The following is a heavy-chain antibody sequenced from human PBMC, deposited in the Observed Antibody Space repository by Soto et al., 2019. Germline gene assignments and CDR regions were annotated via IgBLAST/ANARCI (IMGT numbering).Heavy chain of an antibody. J-gene: IGHJ6*02. D-gene: IGHD2-8*01. V-gene: IGHV4-34*01. CDR2: INHSGST. CDR1: GGSFSGYY. Sequence: KPSETLSLTCAVYGGSFSGYYWSWIRQPPGKGLEWIGEINHSGSTNYNPSLKSRVTISVDTSKNQFSLKLSSVTAADTAVYYCARGTRYCTNGVCYRYYYYYGMDVWGQGTTVTVSS. CDR3: ARGTRYCTNGVCYRYYYYYGMDV.